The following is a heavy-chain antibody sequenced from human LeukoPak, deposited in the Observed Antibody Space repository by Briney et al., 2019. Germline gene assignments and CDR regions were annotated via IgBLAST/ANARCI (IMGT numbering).Heavy chain of an antibody. Sequence: GGSLRLSCAASGFTFSSYAMSWVRQAPGKGLEWVAVISYDGSNKYYADSVKGRFTISRDNSKNTLYLQMNSLRAEDTAVYYCARDYYYDSSGYYSWGQGTLVTVSS. CDR1: GFTFSSYA. J-gene: IGHJ4*02. CDR2: ISYDGSNK. V-gene: IGHV3-30-3*01. CDR3: ARDYYYDSSGYYS. D-gene: IGHD3-22*01.